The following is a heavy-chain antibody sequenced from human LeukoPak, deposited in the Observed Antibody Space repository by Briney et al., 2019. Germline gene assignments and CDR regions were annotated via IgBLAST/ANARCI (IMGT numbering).Heavy chain of an antibody. CDR1: GGSISSSSYY. Sequence: SETLSLTCTVSGGSISSSSYYWGWIRQPPGKGLEWIGSIYYSGSTYYNPSLKSRVTISVGTSKNQFSLKLSSVTAADTAVYYCARRFARLERPVSAFDIWGQGTMVTVSS. CDR2: IYYSGST. V-gene: IGHV4-39*01. J-gene: IGHJ3*02. D-gene: IGHD1-1*01. CDR3: ARRFARLERPVSAFDI.